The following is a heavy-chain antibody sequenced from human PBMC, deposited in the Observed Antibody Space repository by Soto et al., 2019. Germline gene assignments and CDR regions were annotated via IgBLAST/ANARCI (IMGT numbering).Heavy chain of an antibody. CDR1: GFTFSSYA. CDR3: AKDIREAAAGTPGMDV. J-gene: IGHJ6*02. V-gene: IGHV3-23*01. CDR2: ISGSGGST. Sequence: EVQLLESGGGLVQPGGSLRLSCAASGFTFSSYAMSWVRQAPGKGLEWVSAISGSGGSTYYADSVKGRFTISRDNSKNTLYLQMNSLRAEDTAVYYCAKDIREAAAGTPGMDVWGQGTTVTVSS. D-gene: IGHD6-13*01.